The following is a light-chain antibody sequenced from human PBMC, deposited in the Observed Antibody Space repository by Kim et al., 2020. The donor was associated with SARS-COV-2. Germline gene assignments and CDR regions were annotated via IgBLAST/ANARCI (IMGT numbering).Light chain of an antibody. Sequence: ESIEDRVTINCRASQVIGNSLVWYQQKSGQAPNLLVYTTSRLHSGVPSRFSGSGSGTDYTLTISSLQPEDFATYYCQQYSSVPLTFGGGTKVDIK. CDR2: TTS. CDR3: QQYSSVPLT. CDR1: QVIGNS. J-gene: IGKJ4*01. V-gene: IGKV1-NL1*01.